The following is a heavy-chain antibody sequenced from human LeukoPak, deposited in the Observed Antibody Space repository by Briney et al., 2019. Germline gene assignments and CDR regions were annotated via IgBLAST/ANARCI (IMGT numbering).Heavy chain of an antibody. CDR3: AKDQAGDGYNSM. J-gene: IGHJ4*02. Sequence: GGSLRLSCVTSGFTFSNCAMGWVRQAPGKGLEWVSTIHGASTYYAASVKGRFTISRDNSKNTLYLQMHSLRAEDTAIYYCAKDQAGDGYNSMWGQGTRVTVSS. CDR1: GFTFSNCA. V-gene: IGHV3-23*01. CDR2: IHGAST. D-gene: IGHD5-24*01.